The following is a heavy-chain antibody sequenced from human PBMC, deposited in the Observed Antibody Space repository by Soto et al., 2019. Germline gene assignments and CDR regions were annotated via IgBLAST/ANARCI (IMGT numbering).Heavy chain of an antibody. Sequence: QVQLVESGGGVVQPGRSLRLSCAASGFTFSSYAMHWVRQAPGKGLEWVAVISYDGSNKYYADSVKGRFTISRDNSKNTLYLQMNSLRAEDTAVYYCARGGGTSDFWGQGTLVSVSS. CDR3: ARGGGTSDF. CDR1: GFTFSSYA. V-gene: IGHV3-30-3*01. D-gene: IGHD3-16*01. J-gene: IGHJ4*02. CDR2: ISYDGSNK.